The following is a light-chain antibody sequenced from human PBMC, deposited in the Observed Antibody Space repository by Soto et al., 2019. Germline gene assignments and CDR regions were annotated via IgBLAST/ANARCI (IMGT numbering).Light chain of an antibody. J-gene: IGKJ1*01. CDR3: QQYNSYSWT. CDR2: DAS. Sequence: DIQMTQSPSTLSASVGDRVTITCRASQSISSWLAWYQQKPGKAPKLLIYDASSLESGVPSRFSGSGSGTELTLTISSMQNDYFETYYCQQYNSYSWTFAQGTKV. V-gene: IGKV1-5*01. CDR1: QSISSW.